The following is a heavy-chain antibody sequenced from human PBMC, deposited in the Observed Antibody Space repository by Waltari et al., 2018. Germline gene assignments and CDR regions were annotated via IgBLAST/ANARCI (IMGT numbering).Heavy chain of an antibody. CDR1: GYTFISYD. CDR3: AIGDNWNDRLDF. CDR2: TKPSTGAA. D-gene: IGHD1-1*01. Sequence: QVQLVQSGAEVKKPGASVSVSCKASGYTFISYDINWVRQAPVQGLVWRGWTKPSTGAARVAQICQDRVTMTKSTSETTSDMEISDLTSHGTAGYYCAIGDNWNDRLDFWGQGTKVTVSS. V-gene: IGHV1-8*01. J-gene: IGHJ3*01.